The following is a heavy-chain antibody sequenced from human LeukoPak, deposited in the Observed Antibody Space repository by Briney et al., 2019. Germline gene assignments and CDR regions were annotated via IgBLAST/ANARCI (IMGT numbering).Heavy chain of an antibody. Sequence: ASVNVSCKASGYTFSNFGINWERQAPGQGLEWMGWISGNNDNPNYGQKFQGRFTVTTDSSTNTAYMELTNLRLDDTAVYYCARDGTSTDDYWGQGTLVTVSS. CDR1: GYTFSNFG. CDR3: ARDGTSTDDY. CDR2: ISGNNDNP. D-gene: IGHD2-2*01. V-gene: IGHV1-18*01. J-gene: IGHJ4*02.